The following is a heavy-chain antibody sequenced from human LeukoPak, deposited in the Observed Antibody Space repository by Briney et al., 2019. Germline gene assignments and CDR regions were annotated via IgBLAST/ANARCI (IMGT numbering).Heavy chain of an antibody. CDR2: INGSGGST. CDR3: AKLGRDHGGPFDI. V-gene: IGHV3-23*01. D-gene: IGHD4-23*01. J-gene: IGHJ3*02. Sequence: RAWGTLRFSCVASGFTFSTYAMSWVRQAPGKGLEWVSVINGSGGSTYYADSVKGRFTISRDNSKNTLYLQMNSLRAEDTAVYYCAKLGRDHGGPFDIWGQGTRVTVSS. CDR1: GFTFSTYA.